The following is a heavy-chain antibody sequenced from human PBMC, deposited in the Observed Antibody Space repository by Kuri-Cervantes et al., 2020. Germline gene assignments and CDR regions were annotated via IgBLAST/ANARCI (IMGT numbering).Heavy chain of an antibody. CDR1: GFTFSSYW. Sequence: GGSLRLSCAASGFTFSSYWMHWVRQAPGKGLVWVSRINSDVSSTSYADSVRGRFTVSRDNAKSTLYLQMSGLRAEDTAVYYCATGDNHAYSYWGQGTLVTVSS. CDR3: ATGDNHAYSY. D-gene: IGHD3-16*01. J-gene: IGHJ4*02. V-gene: IGHV3-74*01. CDR2: INSDVSST.